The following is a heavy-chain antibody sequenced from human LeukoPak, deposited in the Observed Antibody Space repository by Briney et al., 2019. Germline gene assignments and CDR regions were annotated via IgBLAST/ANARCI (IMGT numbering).Heavy chain of an antibody. D-gene: IGHD2/OR15-2a*01. CDR1: GFTFRDYG. V-gene: IGHV3-49*04. J-gene: IGHJ4*02. CDR2: TRSRIYGGAP. Sequence: GGSLRLSCLTSGFTFRDYGLGWVRQAPGMGLEWVSFTRSRIYGGAPEYAASVRGRFSVSRDDSESIAYLQMNNLKSEDTAVYYCARGQTVPGAKYYFDFWSPGTLVTVSS. CDR3: ARGQTVPGAKYYFDF.